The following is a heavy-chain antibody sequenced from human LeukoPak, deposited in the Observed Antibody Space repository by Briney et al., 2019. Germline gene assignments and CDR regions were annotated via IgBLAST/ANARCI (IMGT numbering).Heavy chain of an antibody. CDR1: GFTFSSYA. D-gene: IGHD2-15*01. J-gene: IGHJ6*03. Sequence: PGGSLRLSCAASGFTFSSYAMSWVRQAPGKGLEWVSAISGSGGSTYYADSVKGRFTISRDNSKNTLYLQMNSLRAEDTTVYYCAKDGVDTVEVVADDYYYYYMDVWGKGTTVTISS. CDR3: AKDGVDTVEVVADDYYYYYMDV. CDR2: ISGSGGST. V-gene: IGHV3-23*01.